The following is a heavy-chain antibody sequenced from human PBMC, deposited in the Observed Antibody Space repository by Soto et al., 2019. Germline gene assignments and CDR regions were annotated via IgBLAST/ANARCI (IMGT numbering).Heavy chain of an antibody. Sequence: SETLSLTCAVYGGSFSGYYWSWIRQPPGKGLEWIGEINHSGSTNYNPSLKSRVTISVDTSKNQFSLKLSSVTAADTAVYYCGGVRIGNWNYVIAYGGQGPWVPVSS. V-gene: IGHV4-34*01. CDR3: GGVRIGNWNYVIAY. D-gene: IGHD1-7*01. J-gene: IGHJ4*02. CDR1: GGSFSGYY. CDR2: INHSGST.